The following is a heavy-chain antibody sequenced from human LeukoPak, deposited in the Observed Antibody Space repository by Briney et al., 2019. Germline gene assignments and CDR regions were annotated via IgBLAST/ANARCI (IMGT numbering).Heavy chain of an antibody. CDR1: GYTFSGSY. V-gene: IGHV1-2*02. J-gene: IGHJ4*02. CDR2: INPTSGVT. D-gene: IGHD1-26*01. CDR3: VRDMYSGTYGH. Sequence: ASVKVSCKASGYTFSGSYMHWGRQAPGQGLEWMGWINPTSGVTKYAEKFQGRVIMTRDTSINTGYMEMSILRSDDTAVYYCVRDMYSGTYGHWGQGTLVTVSS.